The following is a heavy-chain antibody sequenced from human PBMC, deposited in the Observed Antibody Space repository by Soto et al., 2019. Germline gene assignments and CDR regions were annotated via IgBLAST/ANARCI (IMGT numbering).Heavy chain of an antibody. CDR2: IYYSGST. D-gene: IGHD6-13*01. CDR3: ARGHKAATFDY. J-gene: IGHJ4*02. V-gene: IGHV4-39*01. Sequence: SETLSLTCTVSGGSISSSSYYWGWIRQPPGKGLEWIGSIYYSGSTYYNPSLKSRVTISVDTSKNQFSLKLSSVTAADTAVYYCARGHKAATFDYWGQGTLVTVSS. CDR1: GGSISSSSYY.